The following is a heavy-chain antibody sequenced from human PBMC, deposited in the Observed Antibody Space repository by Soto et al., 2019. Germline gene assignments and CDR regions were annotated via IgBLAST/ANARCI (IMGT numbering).Heavy chain of an antibody. Sequence: GXSVKVSCKASGYTFTSYGISWVRQAPGQGLEWMGWISAYNGNTNYAQKLQGRVTMTTDTSTSTAYMELRSLRSDDTAVYYCARDNPSDHYDFWSGYLGNYYYYYGMDVWGQGTTVTVSS. CDR3: ARDNPSDHYDFWSGYLGNYYYYYGMDV. V-gene: IGHV1-18*01. D-gene: IGHD3-3*01. CDR1: GYTFTSYG. J-gene: IGHJ6*02. CDR2: ISAYNGNT.